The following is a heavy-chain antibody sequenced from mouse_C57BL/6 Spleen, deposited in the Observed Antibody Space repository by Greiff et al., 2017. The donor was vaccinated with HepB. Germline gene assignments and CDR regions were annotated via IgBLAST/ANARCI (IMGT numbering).Heavy chain of an antibody. V-gene: IGHV1-15*01. CDR1: GYTFTDYE. J-gene: IGHJ2*01. CDR3: TKGDGYYGGY. D-gene: IGHD2-3*01. Sequence: QVQLKQSGAELVRPGASVTLSCKASGYTFTDYEMHWVKQTPVHGLEWIGAIDPETGGTAYNQKFKGKAILTADKSSSTAYMELRSLTSEDSAVYYCTKGDGYYGGYWGQGTTLTVSS. CDR2: IDPETGGT.